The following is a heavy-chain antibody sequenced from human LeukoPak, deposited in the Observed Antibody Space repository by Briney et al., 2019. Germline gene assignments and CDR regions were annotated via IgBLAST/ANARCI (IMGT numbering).Heavy chain of an antibody. CDR1: GFTFSSYA. D-gene: IGHD3-10*01. Sequence: GGSLRLSCAASGFTFSSYAMNWVRQAPGQGLEWVSAISGSGGGTYYTDSVKGRFTISRDNSKITLYLQMNSLRAEDTAVYYCTRAWGFGELLFDYWGQGTLVTVSS. CDR2: ISGSGGGT. CDR3: TRAWGFGELLFDY. J-gene: IGHJ4*02. V-gene: IGHV3-23*01.